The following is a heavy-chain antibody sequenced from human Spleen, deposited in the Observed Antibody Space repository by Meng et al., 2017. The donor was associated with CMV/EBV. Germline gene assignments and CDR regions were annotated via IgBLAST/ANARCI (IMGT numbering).Heavy chain of an antibody. J-gene: IGHJ4*02. CDR1: GGTFSSYA. CDR3: ARDSPSLEGLGY. V-gene: IGHV1-69*05. CDR2: IIPIFGTA. Sequence: CKASGGTFSSYAIRWVRQAPGQGLEWMGGIIPIFGTANYAQKFQGRVTITTDESTSTAYMELRSLRSDDTAVYYCARDSPSLEGLGYWGQGTLVTVSS. D-gene: IGHD3-16*02.